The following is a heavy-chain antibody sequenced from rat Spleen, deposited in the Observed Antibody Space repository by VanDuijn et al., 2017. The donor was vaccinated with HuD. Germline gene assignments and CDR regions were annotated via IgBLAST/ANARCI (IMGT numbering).Heavy chain of an antibody. CDR3: ALIFIRTTDYFDY. V-gene: IGHV2S61*01. D-gene: IGHD1-10*01. CDR2: IWGNGNT. Sequence: QVQLKESGPGLVQPSQTLSLTCTVSGFSLSNYGVIWVRQPPGKGLEWMGVIWGNGNTNYNSALKSRLSISRDTSKSQVYLKMNSLQSEDTAMYFCALIFIRTTDYFDYWGQGVMVTVAS. CDR1: GFSLSNYG. J-gene: IGHJ2*01.